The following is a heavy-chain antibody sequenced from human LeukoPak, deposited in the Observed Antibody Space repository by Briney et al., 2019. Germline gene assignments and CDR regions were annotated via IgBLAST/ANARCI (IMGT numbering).Heavy chain of an antibody. Sequence: GGSLRLSCAASGFTFGAYSLTWVRQPPGKGLELVSSITGSTTYIYYADSVKGRFSISRDNAKNSLYLQMNSLRVEDTAVYYCARVSLSRSGWDFDYWGQGTLVTVSS. D-gene: IGHD6-19*01. V-gene: IGHV3-21*01. J-gene: IGHJ4*02. CDR1: GFTFGAYS. CDR3: ARVSLSRSGWDFDY. CDR2: ITGSTTYI.